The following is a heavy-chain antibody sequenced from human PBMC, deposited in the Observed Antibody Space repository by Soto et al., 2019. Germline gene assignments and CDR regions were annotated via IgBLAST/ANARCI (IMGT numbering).Heavy chain of an antibody. CDR2: IYPGDSDT. CDR1: GYSFTSYW. D-gene: IGHD6-19*01. V-gene: IGHV5-51*01. CDR3: ARRLGPYNWVDP. Sequence: GESLKISFKGSGYSFTSYWIGRVRPMPGKGLEWTGSIYPGDSDTIYSPSFQGQATIWADESIITAYLQWSRLKASDTAMYYCARRLGPYNWVDPWGQGTLVTVSA. J-gene: IGHJ5*02.